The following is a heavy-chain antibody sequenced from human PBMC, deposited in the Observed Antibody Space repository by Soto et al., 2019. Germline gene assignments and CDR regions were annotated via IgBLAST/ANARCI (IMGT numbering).Heavy chain of an antibody. CDR3: ARDLPPVDY. V-gene: IGHV1-18*01. CDR1: GYTFSSYH. J-gene: IGHJ4*02. Sequence: QLVQSGAEVKKPGASVKVSCKASGYTFSSYHITWVRQAPGQGLEWMGWTSAYNGNTNYAQNLQGRVTITTDPTTSTAYMELRSLRSDATAVYYCARDLPPVDYWGQGTLVTVSS. CDR2: TSAYNGNT.